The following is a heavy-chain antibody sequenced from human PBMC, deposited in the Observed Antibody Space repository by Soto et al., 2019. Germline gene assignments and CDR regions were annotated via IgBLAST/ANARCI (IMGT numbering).Heavy chain of an antibody. CDR1: GFSFSMYW. D-gene: IGHD1-26*01. CDR2: IKEDGSQK. CDR3: ARHQVGYRVTDY. Sequence: EVQLVESGGGLVQPGGSLRLSCAASGFSFSMYWMSWVRQAPGKGLEWVANIKEDGSQKYYVDSVKGRFTISRDNAKNSLYLQMNSLRAEDTAVYYCARHQVGYRVTDYWGQGTLVTASS. J-gene: IGHJ4*02. V-gene: IGHV3-7*01.